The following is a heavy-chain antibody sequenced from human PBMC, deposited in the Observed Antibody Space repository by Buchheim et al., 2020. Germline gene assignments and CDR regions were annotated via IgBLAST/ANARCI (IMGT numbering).Heavy chain of an antibody. J-gene: IGHJ5*02. CDR1: GGSISSYY. CDR3: ATDLGGWFDP. Sequence: QVQLQESGPGLVKPSETLSLICTVSGGSISSYYWSWIRQPPGKGLEWIGYIYYSGSTNYNPSLKSRVTTPVDTSKNQFSLKLSSVTAADTAGYYCATDLGGWFDPWGQGTL. CDR2: IYYSGST. V-gene: IGHV4-59*01. D-gene: IGHD1-26*01.